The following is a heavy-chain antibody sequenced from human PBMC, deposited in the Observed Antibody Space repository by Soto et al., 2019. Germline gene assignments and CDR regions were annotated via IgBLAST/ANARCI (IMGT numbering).Heavy chain of an antibody. Sequence: QVQLVESGGGVVQPGRSLRLSCAASGFTFSSYAMHWVRQAPGKGLEWVAVISYDGSNKYYADSVKGRFTISRDNSKNTPYLQMNSLRAEDTAVYYCARLTVTTFCFDYWGQGTLVTVSS. D-gene: IGHD4-17*01. CDR1: GFTFSSYA. J-gene: IGHJ4*02. CDR3: ARLTVTTFCFDY. CDR2: ISYDGSNK. V-gene: IGHV3-30-3*01.